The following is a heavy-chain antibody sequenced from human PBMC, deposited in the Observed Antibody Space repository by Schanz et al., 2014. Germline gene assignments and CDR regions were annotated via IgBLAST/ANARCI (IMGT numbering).Heavy chain of an antibody. CDR3: ARALFGSGHGDV. Sequence: QVQLVQSGAEVKKPGASVKVSCKASGYTFTSYAFSWVRQAPGQGLEWMGRISANSGGTNYAQKFQGRVTMTRDTSISTAYMELSRLKSDDTAVYYCARALFGSGHGDVWGQGTTVTVSS. CDR2: ISANSGGT. CDR1: GYTFTSYA. J-gene: IGHJ6*02. V-gene: IGHV1-2*02. D-gene: IGHD3-10*01.